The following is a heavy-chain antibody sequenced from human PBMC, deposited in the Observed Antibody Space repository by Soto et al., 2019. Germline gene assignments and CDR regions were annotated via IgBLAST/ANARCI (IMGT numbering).Heavy chain of an antibody. CDR3: VGAVFDYGDYYYYGMDV. CDR2: IYYSGST. D-gene: IGHD4-17*01. Sequence: SETLSLTCDVYGGSTSSYYWSWIRQPPGKGLEWIGYIYYSGSTNYNPSLKSRVTISLDTSKNQFSLKLSSVTAADTAVYYCVGAVFDYGDYYYYGMDVWGQGTTVTVSS. J-gene: IGHJ6*02. CDR1: GGSTSSYY. V-gene: IGHV4-59*08.